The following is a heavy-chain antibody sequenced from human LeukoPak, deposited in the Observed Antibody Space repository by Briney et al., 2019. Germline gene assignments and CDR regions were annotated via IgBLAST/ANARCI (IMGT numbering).Heavy chain of an antibody. V-gene: IGHV4-39*07. CDR2: IYYSGST. CDR1: GGSISSSSYY. Sequence: SETLSLTCTVSGGSISSSSYYWGWIRQPPGKGLEWIGSIYYSGSTYYNPSLKSRVTISVDTSKNQFSLKLSSVTAADTAVYYCAAIAAAANIDYWGQGTLVTVSS. J-gene: IGHJ4*02. D-gene: IGHD6-13*01. CDR3: AAIAAAANIDY.